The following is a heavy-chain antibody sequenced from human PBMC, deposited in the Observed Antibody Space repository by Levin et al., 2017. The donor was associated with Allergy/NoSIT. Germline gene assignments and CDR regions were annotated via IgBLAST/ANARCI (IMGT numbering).Heavy chain of an antibody. CDR2: ISGSGGST. D-gene: IGHD4-17*01. Sequence: ASVKVSCAASGFTFSSYAMSWVRQAPGKGLEWVSAISGSGGSTYYADSVKGRFTISRDNSKNTLYLQMNSLRAEDTAVYYCAKDVIHGDYVASWYFDLWGRGTLVTVSS. CDR1: GFTFSSYA. CDR3: AKDVIHGDYVASWYFDL. J-gene: IGHJ2*01. V-gene: IGHV3-23*01.